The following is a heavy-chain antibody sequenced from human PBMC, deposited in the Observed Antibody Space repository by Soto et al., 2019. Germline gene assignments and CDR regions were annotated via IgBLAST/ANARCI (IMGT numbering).Heavy chain of an antibody. CDR3: AKDAAYYFYY. V-gene: IGHV3-9*01. Sequence: EVQLVESGGGLVQPGRSLRLSCAASGFTFDDYAMHWVRQAPGKGLEWVSGISWGSGSIDYADSVKGRFTISRDNAKNSLYLQMNSLRAEDTALYYCAKDAAYYFYYWGQGTLVTVSS. CDR1: GFTFDDYA. CDR2: ISWGSGSI. J-gene: IGHJ4*02. D-gene: IGHD6-25*01.